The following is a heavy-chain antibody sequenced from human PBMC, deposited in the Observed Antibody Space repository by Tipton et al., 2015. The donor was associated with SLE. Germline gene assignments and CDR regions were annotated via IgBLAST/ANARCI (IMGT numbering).Heavy chain of an antibody. D-gene: IGHD1-26*01. Sequence: TLSLTCTVSGGSISSSSYYWGWIRQPPGKGLEWIGSIYYSGSTYYNPSLKSRVTISVDTSKNQFSLKLSSVTAADTAAYYCARGVGATVYWGQGTLVTVSS. J-gene: IGHJ4*02. CDR3: ARGVGATVY. CDR1: GGSISSSSYY. V-gene: IGHV4-39*07. CDR2: IYYSGST.